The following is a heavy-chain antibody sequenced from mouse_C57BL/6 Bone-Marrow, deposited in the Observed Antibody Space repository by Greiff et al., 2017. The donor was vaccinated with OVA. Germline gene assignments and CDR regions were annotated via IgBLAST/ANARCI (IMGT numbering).Heavy chain of an antibody. CDR1: GYTFTSYW. Sequence: QVQLQQPGAELVKPGASVKLSCKASGYTFTSYWMQWVKQRPGQGLEWIGEIDPSDSYTNYNQKFKGKATLTVDTSSSTAYMQLSSLTSEDSAVYYCARGLGGGHDYWGQGTTLTVSS. CDR2: IDPSDSYT. CDR3: ARGLGGGHDY. D-gene: IGHD4-1*01. V-gene: IGHV1-50*01. J-gene: IGHJ2*01.